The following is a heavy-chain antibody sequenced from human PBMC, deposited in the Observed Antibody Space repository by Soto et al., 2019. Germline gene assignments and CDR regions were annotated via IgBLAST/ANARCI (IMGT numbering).Heavy chain of an antibody. V-gene: IGHV3-23*01. Sequence: PGGSLRLSCAASGFTFSSYAMSWVRQAPGKGLEWVSAISGSGGSTYYADSVKGRFTISRDNSKNTLYLQMNSLRAEDTAVYYCAKDHSDLGYSSSWDYWGQGTLVTVSS. D-gene: IGHD6-13*01. CDR3: AKDHSDLGYSSSWDY. J-gene: IGHJ4*02. CDR2: ISGSGGST. CDR1: GFTFSSYA.